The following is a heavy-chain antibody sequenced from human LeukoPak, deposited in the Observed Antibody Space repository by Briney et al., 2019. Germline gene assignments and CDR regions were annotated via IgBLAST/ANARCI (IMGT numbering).Heavy chain of an antibody. CDR3: TRDPSHGALDI. CDR2: MNQDGSKT. V-gene: IGHV3-7*01. CDR1: GFTFATSW. Sequence: PGGSLRLSCAASGFTFATSWMTWVRQAPGKGLEWVALMNQDGSKTLFVDSVKGRFAISRDNGKNSLYLQMDSLRAEYTAVYFCTRDPSHGALDIWGQGTTVTVSS. J-gene: IGHJ3*02.